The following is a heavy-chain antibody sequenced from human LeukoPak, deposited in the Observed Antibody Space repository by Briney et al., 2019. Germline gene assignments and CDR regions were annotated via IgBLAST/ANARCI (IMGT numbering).Heavy chain of an antibody. D-gene: IGHD3-10*01. CDR2: ISSSSSYI. CDR1: GFTFSSYS. CDR3: ACPPLWFGEGDAFDI. Sequence: PGGSLRLSCAASGFTFSSYSMNWVRQAPGKGLEWVSSISSSSSYIYYADSVKGRFTISRDNAKNSLYLQMNSLRAEDTAVYYCACPPLWFGEGDAFDIWGQGTMVTFSS. V-gene: IGHV3-21*01. J-gene: IGHJ3*02.